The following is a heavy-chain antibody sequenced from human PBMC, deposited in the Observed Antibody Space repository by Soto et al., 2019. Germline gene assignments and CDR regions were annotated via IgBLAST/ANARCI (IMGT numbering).Heavy chain of an antibody. CDR3: ARPPSSYSSGWDAFDI. D-gene: IGHD6-19*01. V-gene: IGHV1-8*01. J-gene: IGHJ3*02. CDR2: MNPNSGNT. CDR1: GYTFTSYD. Sequence: ASVKVSCKASGYTFTSYDINWVRQATGQGLEWMGWMNPNSGNTGYAQKFQGRVTMTRNTSISTAYMELSSLRSEDTAVYYCARPPSSYSSGWDAFDIWGQGTMVTVSS.